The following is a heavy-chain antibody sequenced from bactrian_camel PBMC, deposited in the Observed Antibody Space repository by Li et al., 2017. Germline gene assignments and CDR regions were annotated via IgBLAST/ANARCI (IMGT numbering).Heavy chain of an antibody. CDR1: GYTHGTSC. V-gene: IGHV3S31*01. Sequence: VQLVESGGGSVEAGGSLRLSCVASGYTHGTSCMAWFRQSPGKEREGVAGTGGGSGRTYYTDSVKGLFTISQDNAKNTLYLQMDNLKPDDTAAYLCAADPFFAVASFCRGANYWGQGTQVTVS. CDR2: TGGGSGRT. J-gene: IGHJ4*01. CDR3: AADPFFAVASFCRGANY. D-gene: IGHD4*01.